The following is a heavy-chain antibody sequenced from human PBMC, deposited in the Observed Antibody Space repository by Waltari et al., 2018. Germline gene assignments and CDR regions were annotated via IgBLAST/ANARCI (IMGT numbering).Heavy chain of an antibody. D-gene: IGHD5-12*01. CDR3: ARVSGYEAPDGYY. Sequence: QVQLQQWGAGLLKPSETLSLTCAVYGGSFSGYYWSWIRQPPGKGLEWIGEINHSGSTNYNPSLKSRVTISVDTSKNQFSLKLSSVTAADTAVYYCARVSGYEAPDGYYWGQGTLVTVSS. V-gene: IGHV4-34*01. CDR2: INHSGST. J-gene: IGHJ4*02. CDR1: GGSFSGYY.